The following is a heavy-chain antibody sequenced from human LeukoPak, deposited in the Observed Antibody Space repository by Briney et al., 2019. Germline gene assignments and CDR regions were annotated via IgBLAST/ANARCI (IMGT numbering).Heavy chain of an antibody. CDR2: IYSGGST. D-gene: IGHD1-26*01. V-gene: IGHV3-53*01. CDR1: GFTVSSNY. Sequence: PGGSLRLSCAASGFTVSSNYMSWVRQAPGKGLEWVSVIYSGGSTYYADSVKGRFTISRDNSKNTLYLQMNSLRAEDTAVYYCARTPGGRGWAPVDYWGQGTLVTVSS. CDR3: ARTPGGRGWAPVDY. J-gene: IGHJ4*02.